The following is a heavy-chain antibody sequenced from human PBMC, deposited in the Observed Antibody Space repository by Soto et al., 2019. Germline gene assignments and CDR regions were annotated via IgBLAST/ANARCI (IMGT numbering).Heavy chain of an antibody. J-gene: IGHJ4*02. CDR2: IYYSGRT. CDR3: ASVIGGDYEYYFDF. D-gene: IGHD2-21*02. V-gene: IGHV4-31*03. Sequence: SETLSLARPVSGFSISSDGYYWSWIRQHPGKGLEWIGNIYYSGRTYYNPSLKSRVILSVDTSKNHFSLTLRCVTAADSAMYYCASVIGGDYEYYFDFWGQGALVTVSS. CDR1: GFSISSDGYY.